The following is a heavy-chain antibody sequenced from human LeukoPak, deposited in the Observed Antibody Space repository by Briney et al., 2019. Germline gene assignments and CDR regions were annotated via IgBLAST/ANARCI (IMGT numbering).Heavy chain of an antibody. J-gene: IGHJ6*03. CDR3: VRIYSNYYYYMDV. CDR1: GGSFSGYY. V-gene: IGHV4-34*01. D-gene: IGHD4-11*01. Sequence: PSETLSLTCAVYGGSFSGYYWTWIRHTPEKGLEWIGEMNPSGSTNYNPSLKSRVTISVDTSKNQFSLKLSSVTATDTAVYYCVRIYSNYYYYMDVWGKGTTVTVSS. CDR2: MNPSGST.